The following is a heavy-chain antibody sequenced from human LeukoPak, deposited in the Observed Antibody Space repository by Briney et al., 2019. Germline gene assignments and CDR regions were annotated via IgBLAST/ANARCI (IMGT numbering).Heavy chain of an antibody. J-gene: IGHJ5*02. V-gene: IGHV1-24*01. Sequence: ASVQVSCKVSGSTLTELSMHWVRQAPGKGLEWMGGFDPEDGETIYAQNFQGRVSMTEDTSTDTAYMELSSLRSEDTAVYYCATGVGATLGWFDPWGQGTLVTVSS. CDR3: ATGVGATLGWFDP. CDR1: GSTLTELS. CDR2: FDPEDGET. D-gene: IGHD1-26*01.